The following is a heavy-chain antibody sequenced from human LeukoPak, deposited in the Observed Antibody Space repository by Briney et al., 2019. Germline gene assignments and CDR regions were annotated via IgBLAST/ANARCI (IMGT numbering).Heavy chain of an antibody. J-gene: IGHJ4*02. Sequence: PGRSLRLSCAASGFTFSSYAMHWVRQAPGKGLEWVAVISYDGSNKYYADSVKGRFTISRDNSKNTLYLQMNSLRAEDTAVYYCARDPALWFETDYFDYWGQGTLVTVSS. CDR3: ARDPALWFETDYFDY. CDR2: ISYDGSNK. D-gene: IGHD3-10*01. CDR1: GFTFSSYA. V-gene: IGHV3-30-3*01.